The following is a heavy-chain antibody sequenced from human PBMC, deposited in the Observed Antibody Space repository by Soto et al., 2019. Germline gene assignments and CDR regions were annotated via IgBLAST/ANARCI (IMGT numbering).Heavy chain of an antibody. V-gene: IGHV4-59*01. D-gene: IGHD6-13*01. CDR1: GGSISSYY. J-gene: IGHJ6*02. CDR2: IYYSGST. Sequence: SETLSLTCTVSGGSISSYYWSWIRQPPGKGLEWIGYIYYSGSTNYNPSLKSRVTISVDTSKNQFSLKLSSVTAADTAVYYCARVGGSSWYYYYGMDVWGQGTTVTVSS. CDR3: ARVGGSSWYYYYGMDV.